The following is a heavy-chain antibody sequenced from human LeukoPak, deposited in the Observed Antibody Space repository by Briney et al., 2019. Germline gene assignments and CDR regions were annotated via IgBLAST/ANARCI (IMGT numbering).Heavy chain of an antibody. CDR1: GFTFGDYW. Sequence: GGSLRLSCAASGFTFGDYWMHWVRQPPGKGLVWVSRINVDGSTTNYADFVKGRFTISRDNAKKTLYLQMSSLRAEDTAVYYCARAGYCSSTRCYTDDALDIWGQGTMVTVSS. D-gene: IGHD2-2*02. J-gene: IGHJ3*02. CDR3: ARAGYCSSTRCYTDDALDI. V-gene: IGHV3-74*01. CDR2: INVDGSTT.